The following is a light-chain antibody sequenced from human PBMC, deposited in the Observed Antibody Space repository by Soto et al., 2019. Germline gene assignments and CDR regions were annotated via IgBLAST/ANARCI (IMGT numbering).Light chain of an antibody. CDR2: GNT. CDR3: QSYDSSLTAFYV. CDR1: SSNIGASYD. Sequence: QSVLTQPPSVSAAPGQKVTISCTGSSSNIGASYDVHWYQQLPGTAPKLLIYGNTNRPSGVPDRFSGSRSGTSASLAITGLQADDEADYYCQSYDSSLTAFYVFGTGTKVTVL. J-gene: IGLJ1*01. V-gene: IGLV1-40*01.